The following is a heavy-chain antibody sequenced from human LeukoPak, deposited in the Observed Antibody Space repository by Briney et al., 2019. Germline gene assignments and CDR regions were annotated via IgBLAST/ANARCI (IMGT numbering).Heavy chain of an antibody. CDR3: ATDLSSDYDWGSYRHALDY. Sequence: GASVKVSCKVSGYTLTELSMHWVRQAPGKGLEWMGGFDPEDGETIYAQKFQGRVTMTEDTSTDTAYMELSSLRSEDTAVYYCATDLSSDYDWGSYRHALDYWGQGTLVTVSS. CDR2: FDPEDGET. V-gene: IGHV1-24*01. D-gene: IGHD3-16*02. J-gene: IGHJ4*02. CDR1: GYTLTELS.